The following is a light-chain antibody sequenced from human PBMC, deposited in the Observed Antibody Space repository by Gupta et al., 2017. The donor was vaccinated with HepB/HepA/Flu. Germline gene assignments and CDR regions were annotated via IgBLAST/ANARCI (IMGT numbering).Light chain of an antibody. CDR3: CSYAGSTFYV. V-gene: IGLV2-23*02. J-gene: IGLJ1*01. CDR1: SSDVGSYNL. Sequence: QSALTQPASVSGSPVQSITISCTRTSSDVGSYNLVSWYQQHPGKAPKLMIYEVSKRPSGVSNRFSGCKSGNTASLIISGLQAEDDADYYCCSYAGSTFYVFGTGTKVTVL. CDR2: EVS.